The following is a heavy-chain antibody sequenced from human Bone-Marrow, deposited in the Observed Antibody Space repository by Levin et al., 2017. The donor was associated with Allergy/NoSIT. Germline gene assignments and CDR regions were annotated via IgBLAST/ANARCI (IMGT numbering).Heavy chain of an antibody. D-gene: IGHD6-13*01. CDR1: GFSFSSYW. V-gene: IGHV3-74*01. CDR3: GRGLALSQQLTVGH. Sequence: PGGSLRLSCAASGFSFSSYWMHWVRQAPGKGLVWVSRINSDGSVTVYADSVKGRFTMSRDNAKNTLYLQINSLRAEDTAVYYCGRGLALSQQLTVGHWGQGTLVTVSS. J-gene: IGHJ4*02. CDR2: INSDGSVT.